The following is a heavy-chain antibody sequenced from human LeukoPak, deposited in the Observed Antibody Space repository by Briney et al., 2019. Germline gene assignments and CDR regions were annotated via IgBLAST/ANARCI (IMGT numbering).Heavy chain of an antibody. J-gene: IGHJ3*02. CDR3: ARDLLGPFDI. V-gene: IGHV3-11*06. CDR1: GFTFSDYY. D-gene: IGHD3-16*01. Sequence: PGGSLRLSCAASGFTFSDYYMSWIRQPPGKGLEWVSYISSSSSYTNYADSVKGRFTISRDNAKNSLYLQMNSLRAEDTAVYFCARDLLGPFDIWGQGTMVTVSS. CDR2: ISSSSSYT.